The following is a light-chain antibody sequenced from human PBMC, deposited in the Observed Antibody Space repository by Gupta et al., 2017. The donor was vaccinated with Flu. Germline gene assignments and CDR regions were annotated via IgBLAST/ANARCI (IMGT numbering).Light chain of an antibody. Sequence: EIVLTQSPATLPLSPGERATLSCRASQSVSNYLAWYQQKPGQPPRLLIYDASSRATGIPARFSGSGSGTDFTLTISSREPEDFAVYYCQQRSNWPPLTFGGGTKVEIK. V-gene: IGKV3-11*01. CDR3: QQRSNWPPLT. CDR2: DAS. CDR1: QSVSNY. J-gene: IGKJ4*01.